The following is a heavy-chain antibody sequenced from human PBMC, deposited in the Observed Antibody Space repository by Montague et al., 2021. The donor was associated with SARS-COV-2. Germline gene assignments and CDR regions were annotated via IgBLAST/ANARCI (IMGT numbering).Heavy chain of an antibody. CDR3: ARGSYGPDASDI. V-gene: IGHV4-59*01. CDR1: GGSISSYY. J-gene: IGHJ3*02. D-gene: IGHD5-18*01. CDR2: IYYSGST. Sequence: SETLSLTCTVSGGSISSYYWSWIRQPPGKGLEWIGYIYYSGSTNYNPSLESRVTISLDTSKNQFSLKLNSVTAADTAVYYCARGSYGPDASDIWGQGTMVTVSS.